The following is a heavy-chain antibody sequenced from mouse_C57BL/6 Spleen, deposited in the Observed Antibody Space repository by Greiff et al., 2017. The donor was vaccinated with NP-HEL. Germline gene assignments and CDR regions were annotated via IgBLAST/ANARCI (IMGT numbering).Heavy chain of an antibody. D-gene: IGHD1-1*01. CDR3: ARSYYYGSGRGYFDV. CDR1: GYTFTDYN. V-gene: IGHV1-18*01. J-gene: IGHJ1*03. Sequence: VQLQQSGPELVKPGASVKIPCKASGYTFTDYNMDWVKQSHGKSLEWIGDINPNNGGTIYNQKFKGKATLTVDKSSSTAYMELRSLTSEDTAVYYCARSYYYGSGRGYFDVWGTGTTVTVSS. CDR2: INPNNGGT.